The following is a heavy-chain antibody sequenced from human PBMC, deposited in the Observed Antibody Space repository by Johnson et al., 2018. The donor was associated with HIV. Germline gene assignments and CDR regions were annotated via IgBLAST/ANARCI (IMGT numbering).Heavy chain of an antibody. D-gene: IGHD1-1*01. Sequence: VQLVESGGDLVKPGGSLRLSCAASGFTFSDAWMNWVRQAPGKGLEWVGRVKSISDCGTADYAAPVRGRFTISRDTSENTLYLQMNSLKTEDTALYYCTTGLSWNDAFHIWAQGTMVTVSS. CDR1: GFTFSDAW. CDR3: TTGLSWNDAFHI. CDR2: VKSISDCGTA. J-gene: IGHJ3*02. V-gene: IGHV3-15*01.